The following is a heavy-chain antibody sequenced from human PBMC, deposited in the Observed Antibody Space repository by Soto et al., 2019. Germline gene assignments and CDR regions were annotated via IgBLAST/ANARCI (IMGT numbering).Heavy chain of an antibody. Sequence: EVQLVESGGGLVKPGGSLRLSCAGSGFTFGNVWMNWVRQAPGKGLEWVGRIKSETDGGTIDYAAPVKGRFTISRDDSNNALYLQMLSLKTEDPATYYCTPLALKYNSDWYPLSAWGQGTRVTVSS. D-gene: IGHD6-19*01. J-gene: IGHJ5*02. V-gene: IGHV3-15*07. CDR1: GFTFGNVW. CDR2: IKSETDGGTI. CDR3: TPLALKYNSDWYPLSA.